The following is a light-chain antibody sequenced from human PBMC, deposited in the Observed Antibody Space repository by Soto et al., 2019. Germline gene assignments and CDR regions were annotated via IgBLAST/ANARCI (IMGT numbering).Light chain of an antibody. CDR3: QQSYSTLYT. Sequence: DIQMTQSPSSLSASVGDRVTITCRASQSISSYLNWYQQKPGKAHKLLIYAASSLQSGVPSRFSGSGSGTDFTLTISSLHPEDFATYYCQQSYSTLYTFGQGTKLEIK. CDR1: QSISSY. J-gene: IGKJ2*01. V-gene: IGKV1-39*01. CDR2: AAS.